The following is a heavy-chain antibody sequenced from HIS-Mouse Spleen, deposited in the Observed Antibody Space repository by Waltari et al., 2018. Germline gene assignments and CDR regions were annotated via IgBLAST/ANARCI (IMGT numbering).Heavy chain of an antibody. CDR1: GGSISSSSYY. Sequence: QESVPGLVKPSETLSLTCTVSGGSISSSSYYWGWIRQPPGKGLEWIGSIYYSGSTYYNPSLKSRVTISVDTSKNQFSLKLSSVTAADTAVYYCAREIPYSSSWYDWYFDLWGRGTLVTVSS. CDR3: AREIPYSSSWYDWYFDL. V-gene: IGHV4-39*07. CDR2: IYYSGST. D-gene: IGHD6-13*01. J-gene: IGHJ2*01.